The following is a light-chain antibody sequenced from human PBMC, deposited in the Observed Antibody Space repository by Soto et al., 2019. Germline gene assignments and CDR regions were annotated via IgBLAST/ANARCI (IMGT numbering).Light chain of an antibody. V-gene: IGLV2-11*01. Sequence: QSALTQPRSVSGSPGQSVTISCTGTSSDVGDYNYVSWYQQHPGKAPKFIIYEVSKRPSGVPDRFSGSKSGNTASLTTSGLQADDEADYYCCSYAGTYTVVFGGGTQLTVL. CDR1: SSDVGDYNY. J-gene: IGLJ2*01. CDR3: CSYAGTYTVV. CDR2: EVS.